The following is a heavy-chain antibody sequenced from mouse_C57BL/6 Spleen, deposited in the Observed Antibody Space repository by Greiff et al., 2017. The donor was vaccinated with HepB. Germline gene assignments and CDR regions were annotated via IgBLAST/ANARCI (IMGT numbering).Heavy chain of an antibody. CDR3: ARSYYYGSSYVYFDV. CDR2: IHPNSGST. J-gene: IGHJ1*03. Sequence: QVQLQQSGAELVKPGASVKLSCKASGYTFTSYWMHWVKQRPGQGLEWIGMIHPNSGSTNYNEKFKSKATLTVDKSSSTAYMQLSSLTSEDSAVYYCARSYYYGSSYVYFDVWGTGTTVTVSS. CDR1: GYTFTSYW. D-gene: IGHD1-1*01. V-gene: IGHV1-64*01.